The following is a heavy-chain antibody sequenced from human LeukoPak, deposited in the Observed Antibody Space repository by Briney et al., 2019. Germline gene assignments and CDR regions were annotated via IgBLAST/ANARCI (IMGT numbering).Heavy chain of an antibody. CDR1: GGSFSGYY. CDR2: IYHTGGT. J-gene: IGHJ4*02. Sequence: SETLSLTCAVYGGSFSGYYWGWIRQPPGKGLEWIGSIYHTGGTDYNPSLKSRVTVSVDTSKNQFSLKLTSVTAADTAVYYCARAISGSFRTSYYFDYWGQGTLVTVSS. CDR3: ARAISGSFRTSYYFDY. D-gene: IGHD6-13*01. V-gene: IGHV4-34*01.